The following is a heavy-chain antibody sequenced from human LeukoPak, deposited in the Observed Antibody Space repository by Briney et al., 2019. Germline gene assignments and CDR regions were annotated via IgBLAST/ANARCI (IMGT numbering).Heavy chain of an antibody. CDR3: ARDFLEDSL. Sequence: PGGSLRLSCAASGFTFSDYNMNWVRQAPGEGLEWVSCISSTSSTIYYADSVKGRFTISRDNAKHSLYLQMNSLRAEDTAVYYCARDFLEDSLWGQGTLVTVSS. V-gene: IGHV3-48*01. CDR2: ISSTSSTI. CDR1: GFTFSDYN. J-gene: IGHJ4*02. D-gene: IGHD3-3*01.